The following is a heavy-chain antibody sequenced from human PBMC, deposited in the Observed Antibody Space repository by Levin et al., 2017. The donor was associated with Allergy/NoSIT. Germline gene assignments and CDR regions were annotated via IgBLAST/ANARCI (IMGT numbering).Heavy chain of an antibody. J-gene: IGHJ4*02. CDR1: GFIFSTYS. CDR2: ISSSSGTI. Sequence: QRGESLKISCAASGFIFSTYSLNWVRQAPGKGLEWVSYISSSSGTIYYADSVKGRFTISRDNAKNSLYLQMNSLRVEDTAVYYCARTPLPIPSSASWYYFDYWGQGTLVTVSS. CDR3: ARTPLPIPSSASWYYFDY. D-gene: IGHD2-2*01. V-gene: IGHV3-48*01.